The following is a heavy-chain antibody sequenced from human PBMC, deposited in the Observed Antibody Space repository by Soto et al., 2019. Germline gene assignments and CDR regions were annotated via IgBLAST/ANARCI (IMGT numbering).Heavy chain of an antibody. D-gene: IGHD6-6*01. CDR3: AKYGGGRPSSSSDY. CDR2: IDPSDSYT. J-gene: IGHJ4*02. Sequence: ESLKISCKGSGYSFTNYWINWVRQMPGKGLEWMGRIDPSDSYTNYSPSFQGHVTISADKSITTAYLQWSSLKASDTAMYYCAKYGGGRPSSSSDYWGQGTLVTVSS. CDR1: GYSFTNYW. V-gene: IGHV5-10-1*01.